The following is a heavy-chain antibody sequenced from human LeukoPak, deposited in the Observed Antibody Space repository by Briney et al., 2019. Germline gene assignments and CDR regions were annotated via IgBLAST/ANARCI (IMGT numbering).Heavy chain of an antibody. CDR3: ARDHIVVVTAIPADAFDI. J-gene: IGHJ3*02. CDR1: GGSFSGYY. D-gene: IGHD2-21*02. Sequence: SETLSLTRAVYGGSFSGYYWSWIRQPPGKGLEWIGEINHSGSTNYNPSLKSRVTISVDTSKNQFSLKLSSVTAADTAVYYCARDHIVVVTAIPADAFDIWGQGTMVTVSS. CDR2: INHSGST. V-gene: IGHV4-34*01.